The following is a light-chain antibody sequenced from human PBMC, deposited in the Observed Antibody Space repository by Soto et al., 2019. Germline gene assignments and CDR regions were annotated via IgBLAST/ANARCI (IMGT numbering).Light chain of an antibody. CDR3: SSYAGSNNFV. CDR2: EVS. J-gene: IGLJ1*01. Sequence: SVLTQPPSVSGSPGQSVTISCTGTSSDVGSYNRVSWYQQPPGTAPKLMIYEVSNRPSGVSDRFSGSKSGNTASLTVSGLQAEDEADYYCSSYAGSNNFVFGTGTKVTV. CDR1: SSDVGSYNR. V-gene: IGLV2-18*02.